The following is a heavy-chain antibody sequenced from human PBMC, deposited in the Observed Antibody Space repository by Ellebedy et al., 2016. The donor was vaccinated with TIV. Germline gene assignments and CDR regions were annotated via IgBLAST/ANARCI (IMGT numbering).Heavy chain of an antibody. J-gene: IGHJ4*02. CDR2: ISSDGVKT. CDR3: ARARADYGDALGY. Sequence: GESLKISXAASGFTFSSQAMHWVRQASGKGLEYISRISSDGVKTYYADSVKGRFIISRDNSKNTLYLQMGGVRAEDMAVYYCARARADYGDALGYWGQGILVTVSS. D-gene: IGHD4-17*01. CDR1: GFTFSSQA. V-gene: IGHV3-64*02.